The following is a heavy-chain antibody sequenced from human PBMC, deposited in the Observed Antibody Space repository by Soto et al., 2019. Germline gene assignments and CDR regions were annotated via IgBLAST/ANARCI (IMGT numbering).Heavy chain of an antibody. J-gene: IGHJ4*02. CDR3: ARVAIDAGTGEDY. V-gene: IGHV4-31*03. CDR2: IYYSGST. Sequence: PSETLSLTCTVCGGSISSGGYYWSWIRQHPGKGLEWIGYIYYSGSTYYNPSLKSRVTISVDTSKNQFSLKLSSVTAADTAVYYCARVAIDAGTGEDYWGQGTLVTVSS. D-gene: IGHD6-13*01. CDR1: GGSISSGGYY.